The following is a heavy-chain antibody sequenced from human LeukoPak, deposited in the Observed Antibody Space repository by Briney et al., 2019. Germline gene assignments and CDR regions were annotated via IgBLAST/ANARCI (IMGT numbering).Heavy chain of an antibody. CDR3: ARGGYCSGGSCYLAY. V-gene: IGHV3-23*01. CDR1: GFTASSNA. Sequence: GGSLRLSCAASGFTASSNALSWVRQAPGKGLEWVSSIRANADGTYYGDSVKGRFTISRDTSKNTLYLQMDSLRAEDTAVYYCARGGYCSGGSCYLAYWGQGTLVTVSS. CDR2: IRANADGT. D-gene: IGHD2-15*01. J-gene: IGHJ4*02.